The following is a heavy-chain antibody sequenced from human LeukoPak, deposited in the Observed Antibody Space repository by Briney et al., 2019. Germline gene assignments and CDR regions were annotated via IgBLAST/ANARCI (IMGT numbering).Heavy chain of an antibody. CDR1: GFTFSSYS. D-gene: IGHD2-21*02. V-gene: IGHV3-23*01. J-gene: IGHJ4*02. Sequence: AGGSLRLSCAASGFTFSSYSMSWGRQAPGRGLRWVSLISGSGGSTYYADSVKGRFTISRDNSKNTLYLQMNSLRAEDTAIYYCAKEVPYCGGDCYSLLDYWGQGTLVTVSS. CDR2: ISGSGGST. CDR3: AKEVPYCGGDCYSLLDY.